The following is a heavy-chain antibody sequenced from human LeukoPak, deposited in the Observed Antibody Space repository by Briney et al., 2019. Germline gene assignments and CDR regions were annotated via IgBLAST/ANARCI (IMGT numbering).Heavy chain of an antibody. J-gene: IGHJ6*03. V-gene: IGHV1-69*06. Sequence: SVKVSCKASGGTFSSYAISWVRQAPGQGLEWMGGIIPIFGTANYAQKFQGRVTITADKSTSTAYMELSSLRSEDTAVYYCAKSGGGSQNMDVWGKGTTVTVSS. CDR2: IIPIFGTA. CDR1: GGTFSSYA. CDR3: AKSGGGSQNMDV. D-gene: IGHD2-15*01.